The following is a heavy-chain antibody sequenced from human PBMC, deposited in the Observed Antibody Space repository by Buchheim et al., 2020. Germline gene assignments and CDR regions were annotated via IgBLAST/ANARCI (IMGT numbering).Heavy chain of an antibody. D-gene: IGHD2/OR15-2a*01. CDR1: GFTFSSYD. CDR2: ISGRGGSP. Sequence: EVQLLEFGGGLEQPGGSLRLSCAASGFTFSSYDMGWVRQTPGKGLEWVSTISGRGGSPNYADSVKGQFSISRDNSKNTLYLQMNSLRAEDTAVYYCVKCDGAEYSPWYFDLWGRGTL. CDR3: VKCDGAEYSPWYFDL. V-gene: IGHV3-23*01. J-gene: IGHJ2*01.